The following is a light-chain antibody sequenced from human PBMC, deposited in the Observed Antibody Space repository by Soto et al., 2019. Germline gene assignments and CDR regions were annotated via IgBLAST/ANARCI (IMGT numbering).Light chain of an antibody. Sequence: QSVLTQPPSVSGAPGQRVTISCTGSSSNIGAGYDVHWYQQLPGTAPKLLIYGNSNRPSGVPDRFSGSKSGTSASLAITGLQAVDQADYYCQSYDSSLRGSYVFGTGTKLTV. CDR1: SSNIGAGYD. CDR2: GNS. J-gene: IGLJ1*01. V-gene: IGLV1-40*01. CDR3: QSYDSSLRGSYV.